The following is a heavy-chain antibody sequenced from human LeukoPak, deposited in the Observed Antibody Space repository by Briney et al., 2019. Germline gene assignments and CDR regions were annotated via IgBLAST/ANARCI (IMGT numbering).Heavy chain of an antibody. CDR3: ARAIPYFYDSSGSRGFNYMDV. V-gene: IGHV1-69*13. J-gene: IGHJ6*03. CDR2: IIPIFGTA. D-gene: IGHD3-22*01. Sequence: SVKVSCKASGDTFSSYAISWVRQAPGQGLEWMGGIIPIFGTANYAQKFQGRVTITADESTSTAYMELSSLRSEDTAVYYCARAIPYFYDSSGSRGFNYMDVWGKGTTVTISS. CDR1: GDTFSSYA.